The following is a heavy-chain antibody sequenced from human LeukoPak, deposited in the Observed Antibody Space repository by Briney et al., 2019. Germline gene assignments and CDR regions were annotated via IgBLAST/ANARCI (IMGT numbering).Heavy chain of an antibody. D-gene: IGHD3-22*01. CDR2: ISSSSSYI. CDR3: ASLVGYYDSSGYRA. CDR1: GFTFSSYS. J-gene: IGHJ5*02. V-gene: IGHV3-21*01. Sequence: SGGSLRLSCAASGFTFSSYSMNWVRQAPGKGLEWVSTISSSSSYIYYADSVKGRFTISRDNAKNSLYLQMNSLRAEDTAVYYCASLVGYYDSSGYRAWGQGTLVTVSS.